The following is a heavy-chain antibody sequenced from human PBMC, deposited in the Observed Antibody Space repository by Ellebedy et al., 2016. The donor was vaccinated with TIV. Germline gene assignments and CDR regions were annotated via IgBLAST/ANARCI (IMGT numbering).Heavy chain of an antibody. CDR1: GFTFSGYW. Sequence: PGGSLRLSCAASGFTFSGYWMSWVRQAPGKGLEWVANIRQDGSRVNYVDSVKGRFTISRDNAKNSLHLQMNGLRAEDTAVYYCARDSGSGAFDIWGQGTLVTVSS. V-gene: IGHV3-7*01. J-gene: IGHJ3*02. CDR2: IRQDGSRV. D-gene: IGHD3-10*01. CDR3: ARDSGSGAFDI.